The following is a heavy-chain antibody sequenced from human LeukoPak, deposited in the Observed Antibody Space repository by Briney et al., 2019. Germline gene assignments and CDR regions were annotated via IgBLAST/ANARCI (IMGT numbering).Heavy chain of an antibody. CDR2: IYTSGST. V-gene: IGHV4-4*07. Sequence: SETLSLTCTVSGGSISSYYWSWIRQPAGKGLEWIGRIYTSGSTNYNPSLKSRVTMSVDTSKNQFSLKLSSVTAADTAVYYCARDHVDTAMVYYYYYYTDVWGKGTTVTVSS. CDR3: ARDHVDTAMVYYYYYYTDV. J-gene: IGHJ6*03. D-gene: IGHD5-18*01. CDR1: GGSISSYY.